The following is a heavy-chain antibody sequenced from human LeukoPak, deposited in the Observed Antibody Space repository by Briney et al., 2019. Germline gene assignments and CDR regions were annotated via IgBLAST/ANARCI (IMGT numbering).Heavy chain of an antibody. V-gene: IGHV4-59*08. D-gene: IGHD2-21*02. CDR3: ARHRDCGGDCFSGAFDI. Sequence: PSETLSLTCTVSGGSISSYYWSWIRQPPGQGLEWIGYVYYSGSTNYNPSLKSRVTISVDTSKNQFSLKLSSVTAADTAVYYCARHRDCGGDCFSGAFDIWGQGTMVTVSS. CDR1: GGSISSYY. J-gene: IGHJ3*02. CDR2: VYYSGST.